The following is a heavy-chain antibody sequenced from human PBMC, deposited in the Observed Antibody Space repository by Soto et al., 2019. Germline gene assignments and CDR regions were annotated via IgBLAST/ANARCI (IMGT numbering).Heavy chain of an antibody. V-gene: IGHV4-59*01. J-gene: IGHJ4*02. CDR1: GGSISSYY. D-gene: IGHD4-17*01. Sequence: SETLSLTCTVSGGSISSYYWSWIRQPPGKGLEWIGYIYYSGSTNYNPSLKSRVTISVDTSKNQFSLKLSSVTAADTAVYYCARWGYYGDSFDYWGQGTLVTVSS. CDR3: ARWGYYGDSFDY. CDR2: IYYSGST.